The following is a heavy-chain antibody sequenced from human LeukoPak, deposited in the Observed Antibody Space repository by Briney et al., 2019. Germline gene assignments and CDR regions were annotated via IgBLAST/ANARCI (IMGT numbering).Heavy chain of an antibody. V-gene: IGHV4-39*07. J-gene: IGHJ3*02. CDR2: IYYSGST. Sequence: SETLSLTCTVSGGSITSRSYYWGWIRQPPGKGLEWIGSIYYSGSTNYNPSLKSRVTISVDTSKNQFSLKLSSVTAADTAVYYCAAQQWLATYAAGGYAFDIWGQGTMVTVSS. CDR1: GGSITSRSYY. CDR3: AAQQWLATYAAGGYAFDI. D-gene: IGHD6-19*01.